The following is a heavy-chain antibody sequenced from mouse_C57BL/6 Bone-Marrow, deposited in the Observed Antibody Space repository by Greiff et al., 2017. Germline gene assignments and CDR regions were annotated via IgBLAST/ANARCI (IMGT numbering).Heavy chain of an antibody. J-gene: IGHJ1*03. CDR1: GFNIKDYY. D-gene: IGHD2-2*01. Sequence: VQLKQSGAELVKPGASVKLSCTASGFNIKDYYMHWVKQRTEQGLEWIGRIDPEDGETKSAPKFQGKATITADTSSNTAYLQLSSLTSEDTAVYYCAFIYYGYGYWYFDVWGTGTTVTVSS. CDR3: AFIYYGYGYWYFDV. CDR2: IDPEDGET. V-gene: IGHV14-2*01.